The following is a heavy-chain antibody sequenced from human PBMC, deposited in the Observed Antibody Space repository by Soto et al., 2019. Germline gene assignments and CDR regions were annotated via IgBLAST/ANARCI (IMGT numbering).Heavy chain of an antibody. CDR3: ARDSTTRDGIAAAGMDY. V-gene: IGHV3-30-3*01. Sequence: GGSLRLSCAASGFTFSSYAMHWVRQAPGKGLEWVAVISYDGSNKYYADSVKGRFTISRDNSKNTLYLQMNSLRAEDTAVYYCARDSTTRDGIAAAGMDYWGQGTLVTVSS. J-gene: IGHJ4*02. CDR1: GFTFSSYA. CDR2: ISYDGSNK. D-gene: IGHD6-13*01.